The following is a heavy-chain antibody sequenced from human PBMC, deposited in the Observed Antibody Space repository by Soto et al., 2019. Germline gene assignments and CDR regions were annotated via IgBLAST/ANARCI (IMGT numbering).Heavy chain of an antibody. CDR1: GGSISIGNSY. Sequence: PSETLSLTGTVSGGSISIGNSYWNWIRQRLGKGLEGMGYIYYTGSTYYSPSLKGRVTISMDTSQNRFSLNVYSVTAADTAVYFCPNSPARAAAPDGDWSDPWGQGTLVTVSS. CDR3: PNSPARAAAPDGDWSDP. V-gene: IGHV4-31*03. D-gene: IGHD6-13*01. J-gene: IGHJ5*02. CDR2: IYYTGST.